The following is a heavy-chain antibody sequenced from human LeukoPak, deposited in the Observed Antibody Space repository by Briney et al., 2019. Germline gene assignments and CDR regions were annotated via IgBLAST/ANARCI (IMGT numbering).Heavy chain of an antibody. CDR1: GFTFHDYG. D-gene: IGHD3-22*01. CDR2: INWNGDST. V-gene: IGHV3-20*04. J-gene: IGHJ4*02. Sequence: GGSLRLSCAASGFTFHDYGMSWVRQVPGKGPEWVSGINWNGDSTDYAGSVKGRFTISRDNAKNSLYLQMNSLRAEDTALYYCARTYYVSSGYYYVHFYFDYWGQGALVTVSS. CDR3: ARTYYVSSGYYYVHFYFDY.